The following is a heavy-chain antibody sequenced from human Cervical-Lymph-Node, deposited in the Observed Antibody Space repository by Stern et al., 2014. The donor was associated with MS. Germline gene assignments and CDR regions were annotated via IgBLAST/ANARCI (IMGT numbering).Heavy chain of an antibody. CDR2: VRSRANNYAT. CDR1: GFSFSAAA. Sequence: EVQLVESGGGLVQPGGSHKLSCVTSGFSFSAAALHWVRQASGKGLEWIGRVRSRANNYATAYAESVKGRFTISRDDSKSTTYLQMNSLKIEDTAIYYCTRSLVAAGNYWYFDLWGRGTLVTVSS. D-gene: IGHD6-13*01. CDR3: TRSLVAAGNYWYFDL. V-gene: IGHV3-73*01. J-gene: IGHJ2*01.